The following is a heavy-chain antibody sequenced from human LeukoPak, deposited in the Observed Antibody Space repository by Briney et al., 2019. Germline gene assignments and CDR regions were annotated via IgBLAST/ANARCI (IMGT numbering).Heavy chain of an antibody. J-gene: IGHJ2*01. CDR2: IYHSGST. V-gene: IGHV4-38-2*01. CDR1: GYSISSGYY. D-gene: IGHD4-17*01. Sequence: SETLSLTCAVSGYSISSGYYWGWIRQPPGKGLEWIVSIYHSGSTYYNPSLKSRVTISVDTSKNQFSLKLSSVTAADTAVYYCASSTVTTPNWYFDLWGRGTLVTVSS. CDR3: ASSTVTTPNWYFDL.